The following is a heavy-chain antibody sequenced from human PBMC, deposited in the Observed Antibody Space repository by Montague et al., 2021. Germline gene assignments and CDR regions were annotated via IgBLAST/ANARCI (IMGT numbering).Heavy chain of an antibody. Sequence: SLRLSCAASGFTFSSYAMTWVRQAPGKGLEWVSLIVGNGGNTFYADSVKGRFTISRDNSKSTLYLQMNSLRADDTAAYYCAKRDSSGLHYFDYWGQGTLVTVSS. CDR1: GFTFSSYA. J-gene: IGHJ4*02. V-gene: IGHV3-23*01. CDR3: AKRDSSGLHYFDY. CDR2: IVGNGGNT. D-gene: IGHD6-19*01.